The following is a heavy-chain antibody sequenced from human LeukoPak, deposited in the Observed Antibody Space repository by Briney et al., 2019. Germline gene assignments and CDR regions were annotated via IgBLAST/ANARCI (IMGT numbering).Heavy chain of an antibody. CDR1: GFTFSIYG. CDR3: AKDSLVAPNQYYFDY. Sequence: TGGSLRLSCAASGFTFSIYGMNWVRQAPGKGLEWVSYITSSSSTIYYADSVKGRFTISRDNAKNTLYLQMNSLRAEDTAVYYCAKDSLVAPNQYYFDYWGQGTLVTVSS. D-gene: IGHD2-2*01. V-gene: IGHV3-48*01. CDR2: ITSSSSTI. J-gene: IGHJ4*02.